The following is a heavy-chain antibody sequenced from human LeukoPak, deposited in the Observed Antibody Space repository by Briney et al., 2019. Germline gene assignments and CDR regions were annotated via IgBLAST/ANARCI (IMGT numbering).Heavy chain of an antibody. V-gene: IGHV3-30*02. D-gene: IGHD6-19*01. CDR2: IRYDGSNK. Sequence: GGSLRLSCAVSGFTFSSYGMHWVRQAPGKGLEWVAFIRYDGSNKYYADSVKGRFTISRDNSKNTLYLQMNSLRAEDTAVYYCAKDRMGSIALAGSAFDVWGQGTMVTVSS. CDR1: GFTFSSYG. CDR3: AKDRMGSIALAGSAFDV. J-gene: IGHJ3*01.